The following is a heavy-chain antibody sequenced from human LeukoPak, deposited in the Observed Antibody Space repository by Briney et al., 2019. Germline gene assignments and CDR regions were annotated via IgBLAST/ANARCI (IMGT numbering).Heavy chain of an antibody. CDR3: TSKTNWNDAFY. D-gene: IGHD1-20*01. CDR2: IRSKAYGGTT. CDR1: GFTFGDYA. V-gene: IGHV3-49*03. J-gene: IGHJ4*02. Sequence: GGSLRLSCTASGFTFGDYAMSWFRQAPGKGLEWVGFIRSKAYGGTTEYAASVKGRFTISRDDSKSIVYLQMNSLKTEDTAVYYCTSKTNWNDAFYWGQGTLVTVSS.